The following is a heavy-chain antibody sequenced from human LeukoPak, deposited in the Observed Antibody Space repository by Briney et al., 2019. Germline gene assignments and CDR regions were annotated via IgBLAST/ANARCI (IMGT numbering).Heavy chain of an antibody. V-gene: IGHV4-39*01. CDR2: IYYSGIT. CDR1: GGSISSSSYY. CDR3: ARRPTRWYFDL. Sequence: SETLSLTCSVSGGSISSSSYYWGWIRQPPGEGLEWMGTIYYSGITYYNPSLKSRVTISVDMSKNQFSLKVTSVTAADTAVYYCARRPTRWYFDLWGRGTLVTVSS. J-gene: IGHJ2*01.